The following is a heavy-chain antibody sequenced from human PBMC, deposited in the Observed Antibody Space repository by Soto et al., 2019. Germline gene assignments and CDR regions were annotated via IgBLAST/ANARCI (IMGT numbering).Heavy chain of an antibody. Sequence: GASVKVSCKASGYTFTGYYMHWGRQAPGQGLEWMGWINPNSGGTNYAQKFQGRVTMTRDTSISTAYMELSRLRSDDTAVYYCARESSCITIFGVVIEGMDVWGQGTTVTVSS. CDR1: GYTFTGYY. V-gene: IGHV1-2*02. CDR2: INPNSGGT. J-gene: IGHJ6*02. CDR3: ARESSCITIFGVVIEGMDV. D-gene: IGHD3-3*01.